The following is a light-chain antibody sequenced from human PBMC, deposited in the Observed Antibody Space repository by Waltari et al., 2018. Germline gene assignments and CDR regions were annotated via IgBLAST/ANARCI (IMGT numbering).Light chain of an antibody. CDR3: QTGSPGTWV. V-gene: IGLV4-69*01. CDR2: VYSDGSH. CDR1: SGHSTNV. Sequence: QLVLTQSLSPSASLGASAKLTCTLRSGHSTNVIAWPYKRPGKGPRYLMKVYSDGSHNKGAKIPARFTGASSGAERYLTIHSLQSEDEAGYYGQTGSPGTWVFGAGTKLTVL. J-gene: IGLJ3*02.